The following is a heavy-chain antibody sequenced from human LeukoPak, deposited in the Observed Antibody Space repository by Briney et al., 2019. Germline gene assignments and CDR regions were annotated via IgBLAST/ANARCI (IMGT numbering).Heavy chain of an antibody. Sequence: GGSLRLSCAASGFTFSSYAMSWVRQAPGKGLEWVSSMSGSGGRTYYADFVKGRFTISRDNSKNTLYLQMNSLRVEDTAVYYCAKGPYGSGGDGTDVWGQGTTVTVSS. J-gene: IGHJ6*02. CDR3: AKGPYGSGGDGTDV. CDR1: GFTFSSYA. CDR2: MSGSGGRT. V-gene: IGHV3-23*01. D-gene: IGHD3-10*01.